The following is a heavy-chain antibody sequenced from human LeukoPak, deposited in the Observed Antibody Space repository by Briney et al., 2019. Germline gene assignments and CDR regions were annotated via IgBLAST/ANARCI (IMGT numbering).Heavy chain of an antibody. CDR2: ISGSGSGS. CDR1: GFTFSDYY. D-gene: IGHD2/OR15-2a*01. J-gene: IGHJ4*02. CDR3: AKDPNRPMDAPSAGY. Sequence: KSGGSLRLSCAASGFTFSDYYMSWIRQAPGKGLEWVSYISGSGSGSYYADSMKGRFTISRDNSKNTLYLQMNSLRAEDTAVYYCAKDPNRPMDAPSAGYWGQGTLVTVSS. V-gene: IGHV3-11*01.